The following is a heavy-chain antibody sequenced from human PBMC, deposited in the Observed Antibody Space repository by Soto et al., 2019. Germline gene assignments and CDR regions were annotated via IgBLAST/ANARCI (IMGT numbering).Heavy chain of an antibody. CDR3: ARGFIPENY. CDR1: GYTFSNFG. J-gene: IGHJ4*02. CDR2: ISPNSEKT. V-gene: IGHV1-18*01. D-gene: IGHD2-2*01. Sequence: ASVKVSCKASGYTFSNFGISWVRQAPGEGLEWMGWISPNSEKTKIAQKFQGRVTFSIDTSTRTVFLELTSLKFDDAAAYYCARGFIPENYWGQGTRVTVSS.